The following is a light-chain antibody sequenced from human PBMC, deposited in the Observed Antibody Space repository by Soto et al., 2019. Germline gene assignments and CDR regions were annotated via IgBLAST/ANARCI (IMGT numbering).Light chain of an antibody. Sequence: HSALTQPASVSGSPGQSITISCTGTSSDVGGYNYVSWYQQHPGKAPKLMIYEVSNRPSGVSNRFSGSKSGNTAYLTISGLQAEDEADYYCSSYTSSSTVVFGEGTQLTVL. J-gene: IGLJ2*01. CDR1: SSDVGGYNY. CDR3: SSYTSSSTVV. V-gene: IGLV2-14*01. CDR2: EVS.